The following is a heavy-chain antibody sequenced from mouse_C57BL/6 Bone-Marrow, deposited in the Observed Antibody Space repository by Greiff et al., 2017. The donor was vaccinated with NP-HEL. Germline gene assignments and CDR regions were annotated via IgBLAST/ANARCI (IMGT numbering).Heavy chain of an antibody. D-gene: IGHD2-4*01. Sequence: VQLQQSGPELVKPGASVKMSCKASGYTFTDYNMHWVKQSHGKSLEWIGYINPNNGGTSYNQKFKGKATLTVNKSSSTAYMELRSLTSEDSAVYYCARGGLMITTLFDYWGQGTTLTVSS. CDR1: GYTFTDYN. CDR2: INPNNGGT. CDR3: ARGGLMITTLFDY. J-gene: IGHJ2*01. V-gene: IGHV1-22*01.